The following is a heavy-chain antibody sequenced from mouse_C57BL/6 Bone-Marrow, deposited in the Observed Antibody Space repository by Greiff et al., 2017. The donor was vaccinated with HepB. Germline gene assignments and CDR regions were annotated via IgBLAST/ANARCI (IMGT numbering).Heavy chain of an antibody. CDR3: ARRRDYYGSSLDC. J-gene: IGHJ2*01. CDR1: GYTFTDYN. Sequence: EVQLQESGPELVKPGASVKISCKASGYTFTDYNMDWVKQSPGKSLEWIGDINPNNGGTIYNQKFKGKATLTVYKSSSTAYMELRSLTSEDTAVYYCARRRDYYGSSLDCWGQGATLTVSS. V-gene: IGHV1-18*01. D-gene: IGHD1-1*01. CDR2: INPNNGGT.